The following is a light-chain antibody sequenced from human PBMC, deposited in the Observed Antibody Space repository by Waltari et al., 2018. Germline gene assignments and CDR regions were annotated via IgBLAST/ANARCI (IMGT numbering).Light chain of an antibody. Sequence: QSALTQPASVSGSPGHSLTISCTGTISDVGCYDYVSCYQQHPDKAPKPMVYDVTKPPSGVSNCVSGSKSGNTASLTISGLQAQDEADYYRSPYASSSTLVVFGGGTKLTVL. CDR2: DVT. V-gene: IGLV2-14*03. J-gene: IGLJ2*01. CDR1: ISDVGCYDY. CDR3: SPYASSSTLVV.